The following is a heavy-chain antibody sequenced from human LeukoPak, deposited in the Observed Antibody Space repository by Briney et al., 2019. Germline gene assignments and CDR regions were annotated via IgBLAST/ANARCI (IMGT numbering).Heavy chain of an antibody. V-gene: IGHV3-30*18. CDR1: GFTFSSYG. J-gene: IGHJ4*02. Sequence: PGGSLRLSCAASGFTFSSYGMHWVRQAPGKGLEWVAVISYDGSNKYYADSVKGRFTISRDNSKNTLYLQMNSLRAEDTAVYYCAKDRGYSHTYPDYCDYWGQGTLVTVSS. CDR2: ISYDGSNK. D-gene: IGHD5-18*01. CDR3: AKDRGYSHTYPDYCDY.